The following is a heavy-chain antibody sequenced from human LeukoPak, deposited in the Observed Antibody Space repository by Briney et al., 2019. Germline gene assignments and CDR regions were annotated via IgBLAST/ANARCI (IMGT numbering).Heavy chain of an antibody. CDR1: GFTFSSYE. CDR2: ISSSGRTI. D-gene: IGHD6-13*01. J-gene: IGHJ4*02. V-gene: IGHV3-48*03. Sequence: GGSLRLSCAASGFTFSSYEMNWVRQAPGKGLEWVSYISSSGRTIYYADSVKGRFTISRDNAKNSLYLQMNSLRAEDTAVYYCAKCESSSSHYRLLDYWGQGTLVTVSS. CDR3: AKCESSSSHYRLLDY.